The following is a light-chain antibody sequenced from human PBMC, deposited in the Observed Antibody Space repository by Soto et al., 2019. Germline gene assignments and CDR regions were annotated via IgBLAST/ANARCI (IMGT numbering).Light chain of an antibody. CDR3: QQRGNWPS. CDR1: QNVRKN. CDR2: GAS. V-gene: IGKV3-15*01. Sequence: ETVMTQSPVALSVSPGERATLSCRARQNVRKNLAWYQQKPGQAPRLLIYGASTRATGIPARFSGDGSGTEFTLTIDSLQSEDFVVYYCQQRGNWPSFGGGTKVEIK. J-gene: IGKJ4*01.